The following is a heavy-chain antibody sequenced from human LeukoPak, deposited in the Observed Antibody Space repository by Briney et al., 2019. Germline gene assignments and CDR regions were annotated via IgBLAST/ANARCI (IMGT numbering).Heavy chain of an antibody. J-gene: IGHJ4*02. Sequence: GASVKASCKVSGYTLTELSMHWVRQAPGQGLEWMGGFDPEDGETIYAQKFQGRVTTTEDTSTDTAYMELSSLRSEDTAVYYCATREWELLGFDYWGQGTLVTVSS. D-gene: IGHD1-26*01. CDR2: FDPEDGET. V-gene: IGHV1-24*01. CDR3: ATREWELLGFDY. CDR1: GYTLTELS.